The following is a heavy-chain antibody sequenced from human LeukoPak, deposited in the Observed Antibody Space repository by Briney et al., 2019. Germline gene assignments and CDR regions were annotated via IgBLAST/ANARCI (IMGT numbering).Heavy chain of an antibody. CDR1: GFTFGDYA. V-gene: IGHV3-49*04. J-gene: IGHJ3*02. Sequence: PGGSLRLSCTASGFTFGDYAMSWVRQAPGKGLKWVGFIRSKAYGGTTEYAASVKGRFTISRDDSKSIAYLQMNSLKTEDTAVYYCTRISASNAFDIWGQGTMVTVSS. CDR3: TRISASNAFDI. CDR2: IRSKAYGGTT. D-gene: IGHD5/OR15-5a*01.